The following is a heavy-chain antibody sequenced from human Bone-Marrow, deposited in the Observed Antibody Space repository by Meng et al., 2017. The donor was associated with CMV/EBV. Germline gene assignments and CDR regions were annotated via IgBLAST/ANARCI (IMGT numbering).Heavy chain of an antibody. Sequence: GESLKISCAASGFTFSSYAMHWVRQAPGKGLEWVSSISSSSSYIYYADSVKGRFTISRDNAKNSLYLQMNSLRAEDTAVYYCARVIESTTVTTNYYYYGMDVWGQGTTVTVSS. J-gene: IGHJ6*02. D-gene: IGHD4-17*01. CDR2: ISSSSSYI. CDR1: GFTFSSYA. V-gene: IGHV3-21*01. CDR3: ARVIESTTVTTNYYYYGMDV.